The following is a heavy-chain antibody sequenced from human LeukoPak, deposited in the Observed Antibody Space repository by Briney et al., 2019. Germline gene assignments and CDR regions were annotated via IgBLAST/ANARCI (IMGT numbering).Heavy chain of an antibody. CDR1: GVSFSNYY. J-gene: IGHJ4*01. D-gene: IGHD4-11*01. CDR2: IYHTGSA. V-gene: IGHV4-59*01. Sequence: SETLSLTCTVSGVSFSNYYWSWIRQSPGKGLEWIGYIYHTGSANYSPSLKSRVSISIDTSKSQFSLWLISVTAADTAVYYCARRTSSNYVDYWGQGTLVIVSS. CDR3: ARRTSSNYVDY.